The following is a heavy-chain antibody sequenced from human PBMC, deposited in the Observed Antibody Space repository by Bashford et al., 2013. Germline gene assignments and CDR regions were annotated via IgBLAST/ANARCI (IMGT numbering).Heavy chain of an antibody. Sequence: WIRQPPGKGLEWIGRIYDSGSTNYNPSLRSRVTMSLDTSKNQFSLKLSSVTAADTAVYYCARVFIGYCSSTSCPYDYWGQGTLVTVSS. CDR2: IYDSGST. J-gene: IGHJ4*02. CDR3: ARVFIGYCSSTSCPYDY. V-gene: IGHV4-38-2*02. D-gene: IGHD2-2*01.